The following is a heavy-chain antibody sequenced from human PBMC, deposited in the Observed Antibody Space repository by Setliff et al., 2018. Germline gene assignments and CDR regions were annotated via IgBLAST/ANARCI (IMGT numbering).Heavy chain of an antibody. CDR3: AKDTGYYFDY. V-gene: IGHV3-74*01. CDR1: GFTFSSHW. J-gene: IGHJ4*02. Sequence: GGSLKLSCAAAGFTFSSHWMHWVRQAPGKRLMWVSRINNDGSSTTYEDSVKGRFSISRDNSQNTLYLQMNSLSPEDTALYYCAKDTGYYFDYWGQGTLVTVSS. CDR2: INNDGSST. D-gene: IGHD4-4*01.